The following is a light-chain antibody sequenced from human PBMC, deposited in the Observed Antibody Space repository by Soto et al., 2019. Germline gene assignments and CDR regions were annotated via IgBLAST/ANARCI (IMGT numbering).Light chain of an antibody. Sequence: DIQMTQSPSSLSASVGDRVTITCRASQSISRYLNCYQQKPGKATKLLIYAASSLKSGVPSRFSGSGSGTDVTLTISSLQPDDFATYYFQQSYSTPLTFGGGTKVEIK. CDR2: AAS. CDR3: QQSYSTPLT. J-gene: IGKJ4*01. V-gene: IGKV1-39*01. CDR1: QSISRY.